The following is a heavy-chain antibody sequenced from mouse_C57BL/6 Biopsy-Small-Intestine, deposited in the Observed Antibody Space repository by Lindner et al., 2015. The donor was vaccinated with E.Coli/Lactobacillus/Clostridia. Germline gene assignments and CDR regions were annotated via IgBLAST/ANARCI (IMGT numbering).Heavy chain of an antibody. Sequence: QLQESGPELVKPGASVKISCKASGYSFTDYNMNWVKQSNGKSLEWIGVINPNYGTTSYNQKFKGKATLTADKSSSTAYMQLSSLTSEDSAVYFCARGWDGGYAMDYWGQGTSVTVSS. D-gene: IGHD4-1*01. J-gene: IGHJ4*01. CDR1: GYSFTDYN. CDR3: ARGWDGGYAMDY. V-gene: IGHV1-39*01. CDR2: INPNYGTT.